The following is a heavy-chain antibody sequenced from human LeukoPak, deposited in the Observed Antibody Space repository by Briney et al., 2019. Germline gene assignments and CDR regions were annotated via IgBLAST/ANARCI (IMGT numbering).Heavy chain of an antibody. CDR2: INHSGST. D-gene: IGHD2-15*01. J-gene: IGHJ6*03. CDR1: GGSFSGYY. CDR3: ARAESNGGNCGGGSCYPDYYYYYMDV. V-gene: IGHV4-34*01. Sequence: PSETLSLTCAVYGGSFSGYYWSWIRQPPGKGLEWIGEINHSGSTNYNPSLKSRVTISVDTSKNQFSLKLSSVTAADTAVYYCARAESNGGNCGGGSCYPDYYYYYMDVWGKGTTVTVSS.